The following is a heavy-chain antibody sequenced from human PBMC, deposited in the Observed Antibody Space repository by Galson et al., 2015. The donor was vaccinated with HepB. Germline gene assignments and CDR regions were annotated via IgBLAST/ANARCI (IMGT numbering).Heavy chain of an antibody. CDR3: ARDLERRLDHYYDMDV. D-gene: IGHD1-1*01. CDR2: ISSDGSNK. CDR1: GFTFGNYA. V-gene: IGHV3-30-3*01. Sequence: SLRLSCAASGFTFGNYAMHWVRQAPGKGLEWVAVISSDGSNKYYIDSVKGRYTISRDNSKNMFYLQMNSLRAEDTAVFYCARDLERRLDHYYDMDVWGQGTTVTVSS. J-gene: IGHJ6*02.